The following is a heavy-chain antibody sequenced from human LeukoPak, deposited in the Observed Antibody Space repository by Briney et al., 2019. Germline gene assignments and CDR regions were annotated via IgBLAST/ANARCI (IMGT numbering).Heavy chain of an antibody. D-gene: IGHD3-22*01. V-gene: IGHV3-15*01. CDR2: IKGKTDGETT. J-gene: IGHJ4*02. CDR1: GFTFNNAW. Sequence: GGSLRLSCTASGFTFNNAWMNWVRQAPGKGLEWVALIKGKTDGETTDYAAPVKGRFSLSRDDSKNTLYLQMSNLRTEDTAVYYCTTLTMRLVHPDYWGQGTLVTVSS. CDR3: TTLTMRLVHPDY.